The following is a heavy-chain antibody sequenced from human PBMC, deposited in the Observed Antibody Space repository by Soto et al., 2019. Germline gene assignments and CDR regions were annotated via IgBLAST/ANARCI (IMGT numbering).Heavy chain of an antibody. V-gene: IGHV3-53*01. CDR1: GFTVSSNY. CDR2: IYSGGST. CDR3: ARDFQDGLFDY. Sequence: GWSLRLSCAASGFTVSSNYMSWVRQAPGKGLEWVSVIYSGGSTYYADSVKGRFTISRDNSKNTLYLQMNSLRAEDTAVYYCARDFQDGLFDYWGKGTLGRVSS. J-gene: IGHJ4*02.